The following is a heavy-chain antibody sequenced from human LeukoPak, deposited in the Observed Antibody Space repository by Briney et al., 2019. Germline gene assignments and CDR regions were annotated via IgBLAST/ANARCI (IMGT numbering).Heavy chain of an antibody. CDR1: GDSVSSNSAA. CDR3: VRQCSSGWNYYYGMDV. V-gene: IGHV6-1*01. Sequence: SQTLSLTCAISGDSVSSNSAAWHWIRQSPSRGLEWLGRTYYRSKWYNDYAVSVKSRININPDTSKNQFSLHLNSVTPEDTAVYYCVRQCSSGWNYYYGMDVWGQGTTVTVSS. CDR2: TYYRSKWYN. J-gene: IGHJ6*02. D-gene: IGHD6-19*01.